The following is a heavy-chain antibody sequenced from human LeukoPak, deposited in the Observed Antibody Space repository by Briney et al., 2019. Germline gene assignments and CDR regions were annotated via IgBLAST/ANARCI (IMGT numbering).Heavy chain of an antibody. CDR2: IYQSGIT. J-gene: IGHJ4*02. CDR3: AREVSGPLDY. CDR1: GYSISSGYY. D-gene: IGHD6-19*01. Sequence: SETLSLTCTVSGYSISSGYYWGWIRQPPGKGLEWNGYIYQSGITYYNPSLKSRVTLSVDTSKNQFSLKLSSVTAADTAVYYCAREVSGPLDYWGQGTLVIVSS. V-gene: IGHV4-38-2*02.